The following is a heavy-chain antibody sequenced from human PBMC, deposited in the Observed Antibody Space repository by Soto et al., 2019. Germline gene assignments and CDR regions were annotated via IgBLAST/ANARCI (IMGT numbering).Heavy chain of an antibody. CDR3: ARKGNYYYYGMDV. CDR1: GYSFTSYW. J-gene: IGHJ6*02. Sequence: GESLKISCRVSGYSFTSYWISWVRQMPGKGLEWMGRIDPTDSYANYSPSFQGHVTFSVDRSINTAYLQWSSLKASDTAMYYCARKGNYYYYGMDVWGQGTTVTVSS. D-gene: IGHD6-13*01. CDR2: IDPTDSYA. V-gene: IGHV5-10-1*01.